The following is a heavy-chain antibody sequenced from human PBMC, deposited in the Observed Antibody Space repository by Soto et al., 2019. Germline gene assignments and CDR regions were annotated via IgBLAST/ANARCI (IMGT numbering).Heavy chain of an antibody. D-gene: IGHD3-16*02. CDR2: ISSSGNTI. CDR3: ARDATDYNYIWGSYQSGFDY. Sequence: QVQLVESGGGLVKPGESLRLSCAASGFTFSDFYMSWIRQAPGKGLEWLSYISSSGNTIYYADAVRGRFTISRDNAKNTLYLHMTSLRPQYPAVYYCARDATDYNYIWGSYQSGFDYWGQGTLVTVSS. CDR1: GFTFSDFY. V-gene: IGHV3-11*01. J-gene: IGHJ4*02.